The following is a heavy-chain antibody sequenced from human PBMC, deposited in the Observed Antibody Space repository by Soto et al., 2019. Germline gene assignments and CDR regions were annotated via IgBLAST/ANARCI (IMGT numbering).Heavy chain of an antibody. Sequence: QVQLQESGPGLVKPSQTLSLTCTVSGGSISSGDYYWSWIRQPPGKGLEWIGYIYYSGGTYYNPSLKSRVTISVDTSKNQSSLKLSSVTAAATAVYYCARERLGYCTNGVCRLFDYWGQGTLVTVSS. D-gene: IGHD2-8*01. V-gene: IGHV4-30-4*01. CDR1: GGSISSGDYY. CDR2: IYYSGGT. J-gene: IGHJ4*02. CDR3: ARERLGYCTNGVCRLFDY.